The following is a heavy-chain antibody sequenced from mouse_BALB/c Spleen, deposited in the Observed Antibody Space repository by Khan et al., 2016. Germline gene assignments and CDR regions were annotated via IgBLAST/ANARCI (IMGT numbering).Heavy chain of an antibody. Sequence: QMQLEESGAELMKPGASVKISCKATGYTFSSYWIEWVKQRPGHGLEWIGEILPGSGSTNYNEKFKGKATFTADTSSNTAYMQLSSLTSEDSAVYYCARFGYGLGFDVWGAGTTVTVSS. V-gene: IGHV1-9*01. D-gene: IGHD2-2*01. J-gene: IGHJ1*01. CDR2: ILPGSGST. CDR3: ARFGYGLGFDV. CDR1: GYTFSSYW.